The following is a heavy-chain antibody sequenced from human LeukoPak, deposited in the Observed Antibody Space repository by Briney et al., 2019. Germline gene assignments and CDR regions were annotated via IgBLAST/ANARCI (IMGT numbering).Heavy chain of an antibody. V-gene: IGHV3-33*01. CDR1: GFTFSSYG. CDR2: IWYDGSNK. J-gene: IGHJ5*02. CDR3: ARDKNDRPGYSSGGNDDP. D-gene: IGHD6-25*01. Sequence: GRSLRLSCAASGFTFSSYGMHWVRQAPGKGLEWVAVIWYDGSNKYYADSVKGRFTISRDNSKNTLYLQMNSLRAEDTAVYYCARDKNDRPGYSSGGNDDPWGQGTLVTVSS.